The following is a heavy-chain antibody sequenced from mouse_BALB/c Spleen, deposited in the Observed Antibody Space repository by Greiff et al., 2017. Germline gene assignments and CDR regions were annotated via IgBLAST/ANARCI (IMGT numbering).Heavy chain of an antibody. J-gene: IGHJ3*01. Sequence: EVKLVESGGGLVKPGGSLKLSCAASGFTFSSYTMSWVRQTPEKRLEWVATISSGGSYTYYPDTVKGRFTISRDNAKNTLYLQMSSLKSEDTAMYYCARTELTLAYWGQGTLVTVSA. D-gene: IGHD1-1*01. V-gene: IGHV5-6-4*01. CDR2: ISSGGSYT. CDR3: ARTELTLAY. CDR1: GFTFSSYT.